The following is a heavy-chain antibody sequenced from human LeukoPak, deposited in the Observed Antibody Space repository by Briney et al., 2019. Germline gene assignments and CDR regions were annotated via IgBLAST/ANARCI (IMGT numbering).Heavy chain of an antibody. CDR2: ISSSGSTI. CDR3: ARVFGDPDYYYYMDV. Sequence: PSEALSLTCTVSGGSISNYDWSWIRQSAGKGLEWVSYISSSGSTIYYADSVKGRFTISRDNAKNSLYLQMNSLRAEDTAVYYCARVFGDPDYYYYMDVWGKGTTVTVSS. CDR1: GGSISNYD. D-gene: IGHD4-17*01. J-gene: IGHJ6*03. V-gene: IGHV3-11*04.